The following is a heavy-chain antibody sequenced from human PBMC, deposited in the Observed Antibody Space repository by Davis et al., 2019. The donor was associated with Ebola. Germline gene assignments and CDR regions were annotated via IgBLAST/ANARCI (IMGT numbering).Heavy chain of an antibody. CDR1: GFSVSSNY. D-gene: IGHD3-10*01. J-gene: IGHJ4*02. Sequence: GGSLRLSCAVSGFSVSSNYMNWVRQAPGKGLEWVSVIYSGGTTYYADSVKGRFTISRDNAKNSLYLQMNSLRAEDTAVYYCARGLLWFGELASYYFDYWGQGTLVTVSS. CDR3: ARGLLWFGELASYYFDY. CDR2: IYSGGTT. V-gene: IGHV3-53*01.